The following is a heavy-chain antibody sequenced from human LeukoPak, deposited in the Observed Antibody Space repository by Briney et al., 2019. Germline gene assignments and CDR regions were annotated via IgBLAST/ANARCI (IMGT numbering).Heavy chain of an antibody. Sequence: SETLSLTCTVSGGSISSYYWTWIRQPPWKGLEWIGYMYYSGSTNYNPSLKSRVTISVDTSKNQVSLKLSSVTAADTAVYYCARGTYGNDYGSELFDYWGQGTLVTVSS. V-gene: IGHV4-59*01. D-gene: IGHD3-10*01. CDR2: MYYSGST. J-gene: IGHJ4*02. CDR3: ARGTYGNDYGSELFDY. CDR1: GGSISSYY.